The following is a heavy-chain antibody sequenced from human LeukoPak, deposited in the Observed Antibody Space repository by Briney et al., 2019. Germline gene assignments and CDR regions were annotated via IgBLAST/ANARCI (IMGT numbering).Heavy chain of an antibody. CDR2: ISGSGGST. Sequence: GGSLRLSCAASGFTFSSYAMSWVRQAPGKGLEWVSAISGSGGSTYYADSVKGRFTISRDNSKNTLYLQMNSLRAEDTAVYYCAKGIGAAGTQRMGVYYYYYGMDVWGQGTTVTVSS. CDR3: AKGIGAAGTQRMGVYYYYYGMDV. V-gene: IGHV3-23*01. J-gene: IGHJ6*02. D-gene: IGHD6-13*01. CDR1: GFTFSSYA.